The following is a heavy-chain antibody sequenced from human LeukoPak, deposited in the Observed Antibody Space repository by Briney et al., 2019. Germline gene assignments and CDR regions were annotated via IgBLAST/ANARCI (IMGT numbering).Heavy chain of an antibody. CDR3: ARDDYDSEAFDI. D-gene: IGHD3-22*01. CDR1: GGSISGYY. Sequence: NPSETLSLTCTVSGGSISGYYWSWIRQPAGKGLEWIGRIYTSGNTNYNPSPKSRVTMSVDTSKNQFPLKLRSVTAADTAVYYCARDDYDSEAFDIWGQGTMVTVSS. V-gene: IGHV4-4*07. CDR2: IYTSGNT. J-gene: IGHJ3*02.